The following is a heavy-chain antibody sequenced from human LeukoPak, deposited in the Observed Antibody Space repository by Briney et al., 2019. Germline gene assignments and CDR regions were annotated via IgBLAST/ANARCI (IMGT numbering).Heavy chain of an antibody. CDR2: INFGDSST. CDR3: ATRRYSGSPNWFDP. V-gene: IGHV5-51*01. D-gene: IGHD1-26*01. J-gene: IGHJ5*02. CDR1: GHSFTNHW. Sequence: GESLKISCQASGHSFTNHWIGWVRQMPGIGLEWVGIINFGDSSTLYSPSFQGQVTISLDKSISTTYLQWRSLKASDTATYYRATRRYSGSPNWFDPWGQGTLVTVSS.